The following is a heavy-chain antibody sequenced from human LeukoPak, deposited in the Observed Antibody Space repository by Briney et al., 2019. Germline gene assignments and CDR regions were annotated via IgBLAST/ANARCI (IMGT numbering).Heavy chain of an antibody. CDR1: GGSISSSSYY. J-gene: IGHJ4*02. Sequence: SETLSLTCTVSGGSISSSSYYWGWIRQPPGKGLEWIGSIYYSGSTYYNPSLKSRVTISVDTSKNQFSLKLSSVTAADTAVYYCARHPNPYGDAYFDYWGQGTLVTVSS. V-gene: IGHV4-39*01. D-gene: IGHD4-17*01. CDR3: ARHPNPYGDAYFDY. CDR2: IYYSGST.